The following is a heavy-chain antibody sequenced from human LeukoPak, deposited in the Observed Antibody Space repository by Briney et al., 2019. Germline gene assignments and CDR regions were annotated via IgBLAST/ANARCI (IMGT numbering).Heavy chain of an antibody. J-gene: IGHJ6*02. CDR2: FDPEDGEI. CDR3: ATNSGVGATYYYYYGMDV. D-gene: IGHD1-26*01. V-gene: IGHV1-24*01. CDR1: GYTLTELS. Sequence: EASVKVSCKVSGYTLTELSMHWVRQAPGKGLEWMGAFDPEDGEIIYAQKFQGRVTMTEDTSTDTAYMELSSLRSEDTAVYYCATNSGVGATYYYYYGMDVWGQGTTVTVSS.